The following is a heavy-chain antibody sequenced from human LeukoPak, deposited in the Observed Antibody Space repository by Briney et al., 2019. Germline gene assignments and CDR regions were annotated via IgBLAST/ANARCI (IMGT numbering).Heavy chain of an antibody. CDR2: ISSSSSYI. D-gene: IGHD5-24*01. J-gene: IGHJ4*02. Sequence: GRSLRLSCAASGFTFSSYAMHWVRQAPGKGLEWVSSISSSSSYIYCADSVKGRFTISRDNAKNSLYLQMNSLRAEDTAVYYCARDLVDGYNFVFDYWGQGTLVTVSS. V-gene: IGHV3-21*01. CDR3: ARDLVDGYNFVFDY. CDR1: GFTFSSYA.